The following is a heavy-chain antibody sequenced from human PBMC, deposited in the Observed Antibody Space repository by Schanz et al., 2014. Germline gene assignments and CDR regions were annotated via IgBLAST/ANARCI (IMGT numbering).Heavy chain of an antibody. CDR1: GYSFTSFD. D-gene: IGHD3-3*01. J-gene: IGHJ5*02. CDR3: ARESVSRTRLFDP. CDR2: ISPSSGGT. V-gene: IGHV1-2*06. Sequence: QVKLVQSGAEVKKPGASVKVSCKASGYSFTSFDVNWVRQAPGQGLEWMGRISPSSGGTNYAQNFQGRVTMTKDTSINTVYMELSTLTSDDTAVYYCARESVSRTRLFDPWGQGTLVTVSS.